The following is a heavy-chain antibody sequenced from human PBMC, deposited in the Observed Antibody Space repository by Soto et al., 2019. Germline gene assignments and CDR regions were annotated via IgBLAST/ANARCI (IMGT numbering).Heavy chain of an antibody. V-gene: IGHV1-2*02. J-gene: IGHJ4*02. D-gene: IGHD2-15*01. CDR1: GYTFTGYY. CDR3: ASGYCSGGSCFDFDY. CDR2: INPNSGGT. Sequence: ASVKVSCKASGYTFTGYYMHWVRQAPGQGLEWMGWINPNSGGTNYARKFQGRVTMTRDTSISTAYMELSRLRSDDTAVYYCASGYCSGGSCFDFDYWGQGTLVTVSS.